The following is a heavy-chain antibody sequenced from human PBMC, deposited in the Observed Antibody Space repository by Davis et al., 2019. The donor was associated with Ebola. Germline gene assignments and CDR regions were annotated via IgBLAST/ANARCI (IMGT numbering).Heavy chain of an antibody. J-gene: IGHJ3*02. CDR1: GYNFPTYW. Sequence: GESLKISCQGSGYNFPTYWIAWVRQMPGKGLEWMGIIYPFDSDTTYSPSFQGQVTLSADKSISTAYLQWSSLKASDTAMYYCARQRSSPDPIFGVVIPAPDAFDIWGQGTMVTVSS. CDR3: ARQRSSPDPIFGVVIPAPDAFDI. D-gene: IGHD3-3*01. V-gene: IGHV5-51*01. CDR2: IYPFDSDT.